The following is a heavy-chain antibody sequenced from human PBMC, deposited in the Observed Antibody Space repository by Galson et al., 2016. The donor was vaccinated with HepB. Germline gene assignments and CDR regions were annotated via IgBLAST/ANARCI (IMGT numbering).Heavy chain of an antibody. CDR1: GDSIRSYY. J-gene: IGHJ3*02. Sequence: SETLSLTCTVSGDSIRSYYWNWIRQPPGRGLEWIGYVHHSGNSNYNPSLKSRVTMSVDTSKNQFSLKLSSVIAADTAVYYCAKWSGLKWAFDIWGLGTLVTVSS. CDR2: VHHSGNS. V-gene: IGHV4-59*01. CDR3: AKWSGLKWAFDI. D-gene: IGHD3-3*01.